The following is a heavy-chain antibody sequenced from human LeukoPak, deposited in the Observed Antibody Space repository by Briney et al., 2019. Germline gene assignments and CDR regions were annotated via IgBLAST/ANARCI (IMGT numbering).Heavy chain of an antibody. V-gene: IGHV3-7*01. CDR2: IKQDGSEK. Sequence: PGGSLRLSCAASGFTFSSYWMSWVRQAPGKGLEWVANIKQDGSEKYYVDSVKGRFTISRDNAKNSLYLQMNSLRAEDTAVYYCASHRRGYYYDSSGYYFDYWGQGTLVTVSS. CDR1: GFTFSSYW. D-gene: IGHD3-22*01. J-gene: IGHJ4*02. CDR3: ASHRRGYYYDSSGYYFDY.